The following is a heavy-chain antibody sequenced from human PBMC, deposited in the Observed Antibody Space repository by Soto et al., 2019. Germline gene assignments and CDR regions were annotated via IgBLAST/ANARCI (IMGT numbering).Heavy chain of an antibody. CDR3: YRLDH. V-gene: IGHV4-34*01. Sequence: SETLSLTCAVCGGSFSDYYWSWVRQPPGKGLEWIGEINHSGSTDFNPSLKSRVTMSVDTSKNQFSLKTEDTAVYYCTTEYYYRLDHWVQGTLVTVSS. D-gene: IGHD2-8*01. CDR2: INHSGST. CDR1: GGSFSDYY. J-gene: IGHJ4*02.